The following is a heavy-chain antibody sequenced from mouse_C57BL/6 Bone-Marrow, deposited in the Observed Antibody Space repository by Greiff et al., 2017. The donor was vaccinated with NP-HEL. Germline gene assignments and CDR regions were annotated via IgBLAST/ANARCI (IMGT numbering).Heavy chain of an antibody. CDR2: IYPGSGST. V-gene: IGHV1-55*01. D-gene: IGHD1-1*01. CDR3: ARRGVYYYGSSYSAMDY. CDR1: GYTFTSYW. Sequence: QVQLQQPGAELVKPGASVKMSCKASGYTFTSYWITWVKQRPGQGLEWIGDIYPGSGSTNYNEKLQSKATLTVDKSSSTAYMQLSSLTSEDAAVYYCARRGVYYYGSSYSAMDYWGQGTSVTVSS. J-gene: IGHJ4*01.